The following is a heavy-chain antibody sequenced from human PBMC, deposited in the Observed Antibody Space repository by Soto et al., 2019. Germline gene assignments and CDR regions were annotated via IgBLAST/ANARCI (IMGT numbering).Heavy chain of an antibody. CDR3: ARGYSYGPGVVGRYFAQ. V-gene: IGHV3-21*01. Sequence: EVQLVESGGGLVKPGGSLRLSCAASAFTFSSYSMGWVRQVPGQGVEWVSCISSSSSYIQYADSGKGRFTISRDNAKKSLFLQMNSLRAEDTAIYYCARGYSYGPGVVGRYFAQWGQGNLVTVSS. J-gene: IGHJ4*02. CDR2: ISSSSSYI. D-gene: IGHD5-12*01. CDR1: AFTFSSYS.